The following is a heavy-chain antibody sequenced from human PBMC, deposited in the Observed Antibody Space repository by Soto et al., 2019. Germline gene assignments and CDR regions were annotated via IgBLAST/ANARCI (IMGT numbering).Heavy chain of an antibody. J-gene: IGHJ3*01. CDR3: ARDVAHGYTENV. Sequence: SETLSLTCTVSTISVRSGTYYWSWIRQPSGQGLEWIGYVHDSGNTKYNPSLKNRVTISVDASKNQFSLKLTSVTAADTGVYFCARDVAHGYTENVWGQGTMVTVSS. CDR1: TISVRSGTYY. CDR2: VHDSGNT. D-gene: IGHD5-18*01. V-gene: IGHV4-61*01.